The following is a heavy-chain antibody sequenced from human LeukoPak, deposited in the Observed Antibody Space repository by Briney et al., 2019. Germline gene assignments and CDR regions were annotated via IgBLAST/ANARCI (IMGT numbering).Heavy chain of an antibody. J-gene: IGHJ3*02. D-gene: IGHD3-10*01. Sequence: PSETLSLTCAVSGGSISSSNWWSWVRQPPGKGLEWIGEIYHSGSTNYNPSLKSRVTISVDKSKNQFSLKLSSVTAADTAVYYCARESRELLWFGEDHDAFDIWGQGTMVTVSS. CDR2: IYHSGST. CDR1: GGSISSSNW. V-gene: IGHV4-4*02. CDR3: ARESRELLWFGEDHDAFDI.